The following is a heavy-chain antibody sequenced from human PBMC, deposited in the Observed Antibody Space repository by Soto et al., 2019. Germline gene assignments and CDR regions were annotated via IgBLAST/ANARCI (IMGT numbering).Heavy chain of an antibody. J-gene: IGHJ3*02. CDR3: ATDAPRLRYFDWSGFDI. CDR2: FDPEDGET. D-gene: IGHD3-9*01. Sequence: ASVKVSCKVSGYTLTELSMHWVRQAPGKGLEWMGGFDPEDGETIYAQKFQGRVTMTEDTSTDTAYMELSSLRSEDTAVYYWATDAPRLRYFDWSGFDIWGQGTMVTVSS. V-gene: IGHV1-24*01. CDR1: GYTLTELS.